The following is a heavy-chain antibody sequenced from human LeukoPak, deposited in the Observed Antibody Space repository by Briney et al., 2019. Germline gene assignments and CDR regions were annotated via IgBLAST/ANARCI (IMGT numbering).Heavy chain of an antibody. J-gene: IGHJ6*02. CDR2: IWYDGNNK. CDR1: GFTFNDFG. Sequence: PAGSLRLSCAASGFTFNDFGMHWVRQAPGKGLEWVAFIWYDGNNKYYADSVKGRFTISRDNSKNTLYLQMNSLRAEDTAVYYCARMRGQLVVAAAISGAMGVWGQGTTVTVSS. CDR3: ARMRGQLVVAAAISGAMGV. V-gene: IGHV3-33*01. D-gene: IGHD2-21*02.